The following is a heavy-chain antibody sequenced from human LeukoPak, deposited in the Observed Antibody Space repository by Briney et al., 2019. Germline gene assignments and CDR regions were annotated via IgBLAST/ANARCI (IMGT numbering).Heavy chain of an antibody. CDR3: AKDRGNYWDAFDV. D-gene: IGHD1-26*01. Sequence: GGSLRLSCAASGFTFSSYAMSWVRQAPGKGLEWVSAISGSGVSTYYADSVKGRFTISRDNSKNTVYLQMNSLRAEDTAVYYCAKDRGNYWDAFDVWGQGTMVIVSS. CDR2: ISGSGVST. CDR1: GFTFSSYA. J-gene: IGHJ3*01. V-gene: IGHV3-23*01.